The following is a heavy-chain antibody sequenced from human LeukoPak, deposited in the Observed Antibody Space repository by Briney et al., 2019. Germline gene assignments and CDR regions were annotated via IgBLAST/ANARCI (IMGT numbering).Heavy chain of an antibody. Sequence: PSETLSLTCTVSGGSIRSYYWSWIRQPPGKGLEWIGYIYYSGSTNYNPSLKSRVTISVDTSKNQFSLKLSSVTAADTAVYYCATLRYFDWTKPKDAFDIWGQGTMVTVSS. CDR3: ATLRYFDWTKPKDAFDI. CDR1: GGSIRSYY. CDR2: IYYSGST. D-gene: IGHD3-9*01. V-gene: IGHV4-59*01. J-gene: IGHJ3*02.